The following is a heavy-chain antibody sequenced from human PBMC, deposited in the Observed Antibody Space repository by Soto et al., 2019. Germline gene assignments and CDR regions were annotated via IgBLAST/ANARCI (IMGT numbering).Heavy chain of an antibody. Sequence: QVQLVQSGAEVKRPGSSVKVSCKASGDTFKFYSINWVRQAPGLGPEWMGRVNPIVSMSNYAQKYQRRVTMTADKSTSTAYMELSSMRSEDTAIYYCASSFGAGDRACDYWGQGALVTVSS. V-gene: IGHV1-69*02. D-gene: IGHD3-3*01. CDR1: GDTFKFYS. CDR3: ASSFGAGDRACDY. CDR2: VNPIVSMS. J-gene: IGHJ4*02.